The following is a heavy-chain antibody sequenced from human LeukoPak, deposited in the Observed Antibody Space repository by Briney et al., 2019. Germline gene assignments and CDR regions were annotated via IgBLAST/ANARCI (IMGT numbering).Heavy chain of an antibody. D-gene: IGHD6-13*01. CDR2: ITSNGDST. J-gene: IGHJ4*02. CDR3: VKDQGEYSSSWYYFDN. CDR1: GFIFSSYP. V-gene: IGHV3-64D*06. Sequence: PGGSLRLSCSTSGFIFSSYPMHWVRQPPGKGLEYDSGITSNGDSTNYADSVKGRFTIPRDNSKNTLSLHMSSLRAEDTAVYYCVKDQGEYSSSWYYFDNWGQGTLVTVSS.